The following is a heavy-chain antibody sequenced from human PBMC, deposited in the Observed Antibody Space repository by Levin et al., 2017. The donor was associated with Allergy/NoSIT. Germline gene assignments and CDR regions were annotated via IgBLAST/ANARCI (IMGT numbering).Heavy chain of an antibody. V-gene: IGHV4-34*01. J-gene: IGHJ4*02. Sequence: GSLRLSCAVYGGSFSGNYWTWIRQSPGKGLEWVGEINHSGSTDYNPSLKSRVTIPVDTSKNQFSLELSSVTAADTAVYYCAGGGSGPRLRYWGQGTLVTVSS. CDR2: INHSGST. CDR1: GGSFSGNY. CDR3: AGGGSGPRLRY. D-gene: IGHD5-12*01.